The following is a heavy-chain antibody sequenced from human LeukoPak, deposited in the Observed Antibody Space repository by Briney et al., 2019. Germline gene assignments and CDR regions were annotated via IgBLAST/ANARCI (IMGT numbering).Heavy chain of an antibody. Sequence: SETLSLTCSVSGGSISSYYWSWMRQPPGKGLEWIGYIYYSGSTNYNHSLKSRVTISVDTSKNQFSLKLSSVTAADTAVYYCARGPVEDSGSYLYYYYYMDVWGKGTTVTISS. CDR3: ARGPVEDSGSYLYYYYYMDV. J-gene: IGHJ6*03. CDR2: IYYSGST. D-gene: IGHD3-10*01. CDR1: GGSISSYY. V-gene: IGHV4-59*01.